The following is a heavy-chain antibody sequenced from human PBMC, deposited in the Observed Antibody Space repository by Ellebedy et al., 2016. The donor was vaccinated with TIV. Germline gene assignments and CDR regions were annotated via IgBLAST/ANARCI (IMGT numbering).Heavy chain of an antibody. Sequence: GESLKISCIVSGFTVSGRYMSWVRQAPGKGLEWVSTISGDDSIHYADSVKGRFTISRDGSKNTLYLQMNSLRAEDTAVYYCARKGSEWFGEFLYFDYWGQGTLVTVSS. CDR3: ARKGSEWFGEFLYFDY. CDR2: ISGDDSI. V-gene: IGHV3-53*05. CDR1: GFTVSGRY. J-gene: IGHJ4*02. D-gene: IGHD3-10*01.